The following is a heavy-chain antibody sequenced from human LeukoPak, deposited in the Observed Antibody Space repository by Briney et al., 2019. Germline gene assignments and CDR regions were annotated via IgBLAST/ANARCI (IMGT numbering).Heavy chain of an antibody. Sequence: PGGSLRLSCVTSGFTFTNHWMSWVRQAPGKGLEWVANIREDGGHTNYVDSVKGRFTISRDTSKNTLYLQMNSLRAEDTAVYYCARDDYCSVWGQGTLVTVSS. J-gene: IGHJ4*02. V-gene: IGHV3-7*03. CDR3: ARDDYCSV. CDR1: GFTFTNHW. CDR2: IREDGGHT. D-gene: IGHD2-15*01.